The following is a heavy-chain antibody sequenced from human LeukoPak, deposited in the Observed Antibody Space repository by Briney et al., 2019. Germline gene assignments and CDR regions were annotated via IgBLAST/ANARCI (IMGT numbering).Heavy chain of an antibody. Sequence: GGSLRLSCAASGFTFSTYTMNWVRQAPGKGLEWVSSISSSSSYIYYADSVKGRFTISRDNSKNTLYLQMNSLRAEDTAVYYCAKERPVVTVFDYWGQGTLVTVSS. J-gene: IGHJ4*02. CDR1: GFTFSTYT. CDR2: ISSSSSYI. D-gene: IGHD4-11*01. CDR3: AKERPVVTVFDY. V-gene: IGHV3-21*04.